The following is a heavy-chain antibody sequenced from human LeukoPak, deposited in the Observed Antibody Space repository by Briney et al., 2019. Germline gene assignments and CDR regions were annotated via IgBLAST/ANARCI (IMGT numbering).Heavy chain of an antibody. CDR1: GFTFSTYW. Sequence: GSLRLSCAASGFTFSTYWMSWIRQTPEKGLEFVANIKQDGSLKNYMHSLKGRSTISRDNARESRYLEINSLRADDTAVYYCARDPESSAFDLWGQGALVTVSS. D-gene: IGHD5/OR15-5a*01. V-gene: IGHV3-7*01. J-gene: IGHJ4*02. CDR3: ARDPESSAFDL. CDR2: IKQDGSLK.